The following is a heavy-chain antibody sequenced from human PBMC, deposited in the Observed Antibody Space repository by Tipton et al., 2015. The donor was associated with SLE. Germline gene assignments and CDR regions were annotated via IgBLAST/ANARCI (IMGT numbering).Heavy chain of an antibody. CDR1: GFTFSSYG. CDR2: IWYDGSNK. J-gene: IGHJ6*02. D-gene: IGHD3-9*01. Sequence: RSLRLSCAASGFTFSSYGMHWVRQAPGKGLEWVAVIWYDGSNKYHADSVKGRFTISRDNSKNTLYLQMNSLRAEDTAVYYCARVLTPYYVMDVWGQGTTVPVSS. V-gene: IGHV3-33*01. CDR3: ARVLTPYYVMDV.